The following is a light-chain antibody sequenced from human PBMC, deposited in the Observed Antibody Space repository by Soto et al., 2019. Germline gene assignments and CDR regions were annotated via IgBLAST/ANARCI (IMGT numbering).Light chain of an antibody. CDR1: QSLLHSNGYNY. CDR3: MQALQSPLT. J-gene: IGKJ3*01. V-gene: IGKV2-28*01. CDR2: LGS. Sequence: DIVMTQSPLSLPVTPGEPASISCRSSQSLLHSNGYNYLYWYLQKPGQSPQLLIYLGSNRASGVTDRFSGSGSGTDFTLKISRVEAEDVCVYYCMQALQSPLTFGPGTKVDIK.